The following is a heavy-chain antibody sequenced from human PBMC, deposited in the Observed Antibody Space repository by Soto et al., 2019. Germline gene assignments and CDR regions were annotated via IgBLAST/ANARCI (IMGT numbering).Heavy chain of an antibody. CDR2: IYHTGST. D-gene: IGHD3-3*01. CDR3: ARVRVLRFLEWSETYYYYGMDV. CDR1: GGSISTVGHY. Sequence: SETLSLTCSVSGGSISTVGHYWTWIRQPPGKGLEWIGSIYHTGSTYYSKSLRSRLTMSVDTSKCQFSLRLSSVTAADTAVYYCARVRVLRFLEWSETYYYYGMDVWGQGTTVTVS. J-gene: IGHJ6*02. V-gene: IGHV4-31*03.